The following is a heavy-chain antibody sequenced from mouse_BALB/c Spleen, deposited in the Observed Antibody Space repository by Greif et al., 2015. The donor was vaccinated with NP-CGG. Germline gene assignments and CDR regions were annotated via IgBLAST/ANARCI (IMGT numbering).Heavy chain of an antibody. CDR2: IRNKANGYTP. CDR1: GFTFTDSY. Sequence: EVQGVESGGGLVQPGGSLRLSCATSGFTFTDSYMSWVRQPPGKALEWLGFIRNKANGYTPEYSASVKGRFTISRDNSQSILYLQMNTLRAEDSATYYCARDGYYGYYATDYLGQGTSVTVSS. V-gene: IGHV7-3*02. D-gene: IGHD1-2*01. J-gene: IGHJ4*01. CDR3: ARDGYYGYYATDY.